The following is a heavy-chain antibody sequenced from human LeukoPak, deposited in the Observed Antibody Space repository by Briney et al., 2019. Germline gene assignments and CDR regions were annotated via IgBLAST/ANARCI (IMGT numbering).Heavy chain of an antibody. D-gene: IGHD5-12*01. J-gene: IGHJ4*02. CDR1: GDSVSTNSAA. V-gene: IGHV6-1*01. CDR2: TYYRSKWYN. Sequence: SQTLSLTCAISGDSVSTNSAAWNWIRQSPSRGLEWLGRTYYRSKWYNEYAVCVKSRITIKPDTSKNQFSRKLSSVNPEDTAVYSCARDKGGSGYDNIDSWGQGTLVTVSS. CDR3: ARDKGGSGYDNIDS.